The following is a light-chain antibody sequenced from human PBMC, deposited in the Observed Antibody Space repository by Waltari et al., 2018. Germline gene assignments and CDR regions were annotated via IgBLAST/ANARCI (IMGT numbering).Light chain of an antibody. V-gene: IGKV3-20*01. CDR3: QKYGTLPAT. Sequence: EIVLTQSPGTLSLSPGERATLSCRASQSGSRGLAWYQQKPGQAPRLLIYGAASRATGSPDRFSGSGAGTDVSLTISRLEPEDFAVYDCQKYGTLPATFGQGTKVEIK. CDR2: GAA. J-gene: IGKJ1*01. CDR1: QSGSRG.